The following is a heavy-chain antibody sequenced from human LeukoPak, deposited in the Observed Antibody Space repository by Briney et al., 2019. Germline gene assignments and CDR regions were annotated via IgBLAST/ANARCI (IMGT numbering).Heavy chain of an antibody. Sequence: GGSLRLSCAASGFTFSSYGMHWVRQAPGKGLEWVAVIWYDGSNKYYADSVKGRFTISRDNSKNTLYLQMNSLRAEDTAVYYCANSKETDWFDPWGQGTLVTVSS. V-gene: IGHV3-30*02. CDR2: IWYDGSNK. CDR1: GFTFSSYG. CDR3: ANSKETDWFDP. J-gene: IGHJ5*02.